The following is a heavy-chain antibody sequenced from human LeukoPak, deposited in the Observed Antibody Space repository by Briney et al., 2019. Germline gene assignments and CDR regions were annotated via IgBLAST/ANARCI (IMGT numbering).Heavy chain of an antibody. J-gene: IGHJ5*02. V-gene: IGHV3-30*04. Sequence: PGGSLRFSCAASGFTFSSYAMHWVHQAPDKGMEYVAVISNDGTYKYYGASVKGRFTISRDNSKNTLYQQMDSLRSEDTAVYSCTRKSGGSQRKMDDWFDPWGQGTLVIVSS. CDR3: TRKSGGSQRKMDDWFDP. CDR2: ISNDGTYK. CDR1: GFTFSSYA. D-gene: IGHD3-10*01.